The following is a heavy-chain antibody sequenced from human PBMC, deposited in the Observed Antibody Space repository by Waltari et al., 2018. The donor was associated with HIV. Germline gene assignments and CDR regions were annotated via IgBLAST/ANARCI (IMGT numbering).Heavy chain of an antibody. Sequence: VHLVQSGAAMKKPGSSVRVSCTCSRDVFTNFSFNWLRQAPGQRPEWMAEITPVFGTTDYARKFRGRVTLSADKSASTIYMDLRSLSSGDTAVYYCAASPERPGFEAPLFFFDYWGQGTLITVSS. CDR2: ITPVFGTT. CDR1: RDVFTNFS. CDR3: AASPERPGFEAPLFFFDY. V-gene: IGHV1-69*13. J-gene: IGHJ4*02. D-gene: IGHD5-12*01.